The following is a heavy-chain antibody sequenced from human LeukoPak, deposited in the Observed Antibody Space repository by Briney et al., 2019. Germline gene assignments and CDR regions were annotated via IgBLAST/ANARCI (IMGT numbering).Heavy chain of an antibody. J-gene: IGHJ4*02. Sequence: PSETLSLTCTVSGGSISSGDYYWSWIRQPPGKGLEWIVYIYYSGSTYYNPSLKSRVTISVDTSKNQFSLKLSSVTAADTAVYYCASSSIAARNFDYWGQGTLVTVSS. CDR2: IYYSGST. D-gene: IGHD6-6*01. V-gene: IGHV4-30-4*08. CDR1: GGSISSGDYY. CDR3: ASSSIAARNFDY.